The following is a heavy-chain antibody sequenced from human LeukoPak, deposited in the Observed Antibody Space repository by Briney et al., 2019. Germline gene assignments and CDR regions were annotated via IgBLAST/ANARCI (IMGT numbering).Heavy chain of an antibody. V-gene: IGHV3-11*01. Sequence: GGSLRLSCAASGFTFSDYYMMWLRQAPGKGLEWVSYIGSSGRTISYADSVKGRFTISRDNSRNTLYVQMNSLRAEDTAVYYCAKASRRPCSSSSCYTLDSWGQGTLVTVSS. CDR2: IGSSGRTI. D-gene: IGHD2-2*02. CDR1: GFTFSDYY. J-gene: IGHJ4*02. CDR3: AKASRRPCSSSSCYTLDS.